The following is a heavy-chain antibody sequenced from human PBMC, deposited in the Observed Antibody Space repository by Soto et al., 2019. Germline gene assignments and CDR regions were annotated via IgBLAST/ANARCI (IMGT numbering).Heavy chain of an antibody. D-gene: IGHD6-19*01. CDR3: TDSSDWSRGFDP. CDR1: GGSISRFY. CDR2: MYYSGNT. V-gene: IGHV4-59*01. Sequence: PSETLSLTCTVSGGSISRFYWSWIRQPPGKGLEWIAYMYYSGNTNYSPSLKSRVTMSVDTSKNQFSLRLTSVTAADAAVYYCTDSSDWSRGFDPWGPGILVTGS. J-gene: IGHJ5*02.